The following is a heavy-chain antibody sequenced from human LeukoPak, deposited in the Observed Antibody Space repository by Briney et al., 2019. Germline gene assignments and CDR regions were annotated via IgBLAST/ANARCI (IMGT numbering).Heavy chain of an antibody. D-gene: IGHD6-13*01. CDR2: ISHSGSV. Sequence: SETLSLTCTVSGGCVSNYYWSWIRQSPGKGLEWIGYISHSGSVNYNPSLKSRVTMSVDTSKNQFSLKLSSVTATDTAVYYCARDPIGSRWPYYFDYWGRGTLVTVSS. V-gene: IGHV4-59*02. CDR3: ARDPIGSRWPYYFDY. J-gene: IGHJ4*02. CDR1: GGCVSNYY.